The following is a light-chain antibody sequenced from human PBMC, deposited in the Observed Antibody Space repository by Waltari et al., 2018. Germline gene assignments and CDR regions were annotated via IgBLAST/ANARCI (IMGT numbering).Light chain of an antibody. Sequence: EIVLTQSPGTLSLSPGERATLSCRASQSVSSSYLAWYQQNPGQAPRLLRYGASSRATGIPDRFSGSGSGTDFTLTISRLEPEDFAVYYCQQYGRSWNTFGQGTKLEIK. CDR1: QSVSSSY. CDR3: QQYGRSWNT. CDR2: GAS. V-gene: IGKV3-20*01. J-gene: IGKJ2*01.